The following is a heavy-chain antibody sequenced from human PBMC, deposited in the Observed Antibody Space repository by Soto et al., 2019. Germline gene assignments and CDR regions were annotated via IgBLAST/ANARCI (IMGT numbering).Heavy chain of an antibody. CDR2: INSDGSSA. Sequence: EVQLVESGGGLVQPGGSLRLSCAASGFTFSTYWMHWVRQAPGKGLVWVSRINSDGSSATYADSVRGRFTISRDNAKNTLYLQMNSLRAEDTAVYYCATWYPEYYYYYDMNVWGKGTTVTVSS. CDR1: GFTFSTYW. D-gene: IGHD6-13*01. CDR3: ATWYPEYYYYYDMNV. V-gene: IGHV3-74*01. J-gene: IGHJ6*03.